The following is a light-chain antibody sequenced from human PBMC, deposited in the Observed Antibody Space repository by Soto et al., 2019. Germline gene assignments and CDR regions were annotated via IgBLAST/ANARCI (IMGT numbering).Light chain of an antibody. V-gene: IGKV3-20*01. CDR1: QSVSSKS. CDR2: AVS. Sequence: EIVLTQSPGTLSLSPGERATLSCRASQSVSSKSFAWFQQSPGQAPRLLIYAVSSRATGIPDRFSGSGSGTDFTLTISRLEPEDFAVYYCHQYGGSPPRITCGQGTKLEIK. J-gene: IGKJ2*01. CDR3: HQYGGSPPRIT.